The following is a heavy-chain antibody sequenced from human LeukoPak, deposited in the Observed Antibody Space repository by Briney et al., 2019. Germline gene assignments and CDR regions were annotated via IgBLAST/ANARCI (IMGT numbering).Heavy chain of an antibody. J-gene: IGHJ6*02. CDR1: GYTFTSYY. Sequence: GASVKVSCKASGYTFTSYYMHWVRQAPGQGLEWMGIINPSGGSTSYAQKFQGRVTMTRDTSTSTVYMELSSLRSVDTAVYYCARDKGPYCSGGSCPYYYYYGMDVWGQGTTVTVSS. D-gene: IGHD2-15*01. CDR2: INPSGGST. V-gene: IGHV1-46*01. CDR3: ARDKGPYCSGGSCPYYYYYGMDV.